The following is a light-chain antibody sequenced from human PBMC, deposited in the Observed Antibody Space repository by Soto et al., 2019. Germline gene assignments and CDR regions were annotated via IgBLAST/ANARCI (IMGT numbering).Light chain of an antibody. CDR1: TSNIGRDP. CDR3: AGWDGSLKGFV. J-gene: IGLJ1*01. Sequence: QSVLTQSPSASGTPGQRVSISCSGSTSNIGRDPVNWYQQVPGTAPKLLIYENNHRPSGVPDRFSGSKSGTSASLVISGLQSEDEAEYFCAGWDGSLKGFVFGTGTKLTVL. CDR2: ENN. V-gene: IGLV1-44*01.